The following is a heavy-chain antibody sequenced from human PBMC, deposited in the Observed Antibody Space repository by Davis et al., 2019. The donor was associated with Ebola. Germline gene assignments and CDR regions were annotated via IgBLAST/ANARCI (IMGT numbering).Heavy chain of an antibody. CDR3: ARGLGYSGYDLDY. CDR1: GGSFSGYY. V-gene: IGHV4-34*01. D-gene: IGHD5-12*01. J-gene: IGHJ4*02. Sequence: PSETLSLTCAVYGGSFSGYYWSWIRQPPGKGLEWIGEINHSGSTNYNPSLKSRVTISVDTSKNQFSLKLSSVTAADTAVYCCARGLGYSGYDLDYWGQGTLVTVSS. CDR2: INHSGST.